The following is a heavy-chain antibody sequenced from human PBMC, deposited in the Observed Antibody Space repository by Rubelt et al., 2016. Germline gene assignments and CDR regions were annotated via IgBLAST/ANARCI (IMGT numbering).Heavy chain of an antibody. CDR3: AKSLSTLQHYFDY. Sequence: EVQLLESGGGLVQPGGSLRLSCAASGFTFSSYAMCWVRQASGKGLEWVSALSGSGGSTYYADSLKGRFTISRDKSKITLYLQMNSLRAEDTAVYYCAKSLSTLQHYFDYWGQGTLVTVSS. J-gene: IGHJ4*02. CDR1: GFTFSSYA. V-gene: IGHV3-23*01. CDR2: LSGSGGST. D-gene: IGHD1-1*01.